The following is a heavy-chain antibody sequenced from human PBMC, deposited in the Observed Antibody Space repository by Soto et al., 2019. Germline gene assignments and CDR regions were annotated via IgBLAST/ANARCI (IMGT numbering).Heavy chain of an antibody. V-gene: IGHV3-30*18. CDR1: GFTFSSYA. Sequence: QVQLVESGGGVVQPGRSLRLSCGASGFTFSSYAMHWVRQAPGKGLEWVAIISYDGSKKYYADSVKGRFTISRDNSRNTLYVQMNSLRAEDTAVYYCAKDLETYSYGMDVWGQGTTVTVSS. CDR2: ISYDGSKK. J-gene: IGHJ6*02. CDR3: AKDLETYSYGMDV.